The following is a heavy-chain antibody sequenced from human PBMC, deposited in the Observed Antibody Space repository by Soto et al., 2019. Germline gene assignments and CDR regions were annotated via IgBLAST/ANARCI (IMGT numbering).Heavy chain of an antibody. J-gene: IGHJ3*02. V-gene: IGHV3-74*01. CDR1: GLTVSVYR. CDR3: VRDRGRPDAFDI. Sequence: GGAQRLFSEASGLTVSVYRMHWVRQTGENGPVWVSQINSDESNTNYADYVKGRFTIARDSAENTLYLQMNSLRAEDTAVYYCVRDRGRPDAFDIWCQGRMVTV. CDR2: INSDESNT. D-gene: IGHD3-16*01.